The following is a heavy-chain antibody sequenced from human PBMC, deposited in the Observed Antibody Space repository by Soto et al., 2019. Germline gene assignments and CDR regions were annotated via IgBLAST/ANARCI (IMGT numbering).Heavy chain of an antibody. V-gene: IGHV1-18*01. CDR1: GYTFTSYG. CDR3: ARDGLDYGDPNDAFDI. J-gene: IGHJ3*02. D-gene: IGHD4-17*01. Sequence: ASVKVSCKASGYTFTSYGISWVRQAPGQGLEWMGWISAYNGNTSYAQKLQGRVTMTTDTSTSTAYMELRSLRSDDTAVYYCARDGLDYGDPNDAFDIWGQGTMVTVSS. CDR2: ISAYNGNT.